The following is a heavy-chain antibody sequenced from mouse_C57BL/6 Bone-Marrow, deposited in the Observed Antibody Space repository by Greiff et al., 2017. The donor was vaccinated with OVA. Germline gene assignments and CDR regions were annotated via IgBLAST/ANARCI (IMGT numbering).Heavy chain of an antibody. D-gene: IGHD1-1*01. CDR2: IAPANGNT. CDR3: ARMAFTTVVAGDY. V-gene: IGHV14-3*01. J-gene: IGHJ2*01. Sequence: VQLKESVAELVRPGASVKLSCTASGFNIKNTYMHWVKQRPEQGLEWIGRIAPANGNTKYAPKFQGKATITADTSSNTAYLQLSSLTSEDTAIYYCARMAFTTVVAGDYWGQGTTLTVSS. CDR1: GFNIKNTY.